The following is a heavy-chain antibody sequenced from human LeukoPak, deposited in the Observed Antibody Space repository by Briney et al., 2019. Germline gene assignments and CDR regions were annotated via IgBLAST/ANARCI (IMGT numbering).Heavy chain of an antibody. Sequence: GGSLRLSCAASGFTFSNYWMTWVRQAPGRGLEWVANIRQDGSEKYYVDSVKGRFTISRDNAKDSLYLQMNSLRAEDTAVYYCARDYVWGSDRYTDYWGQGPLVTVSS. CDR2: IRQDGSEK. CDR1: GFTFSNYW. V-gene: IGHV3-7*05. D-gene: IGHD3-16*02. CDR3: ARDYVWGSDRYTDY. J-gene: IGHJ4*02.